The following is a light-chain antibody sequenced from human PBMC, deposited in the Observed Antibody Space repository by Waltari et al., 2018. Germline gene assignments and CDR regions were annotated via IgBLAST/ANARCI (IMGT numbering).Light chain of an antibody. J-gene: IGLJ2*01. V-gene: IGLV2-14*01. Sequence: QSALTQPASVSGSPGQSITISCTGTIPHVGAYKYVSWYQPHPGKAPKLMIYEATNRPSGISNRFSGSKSGNTASLTISGLQAEDEADYYCSSYTRSSTWVFGGGTKLTVL. CDR2: EAT. CDR3: SSYTRSSTWV. CDR1: IPHVGAYKY.